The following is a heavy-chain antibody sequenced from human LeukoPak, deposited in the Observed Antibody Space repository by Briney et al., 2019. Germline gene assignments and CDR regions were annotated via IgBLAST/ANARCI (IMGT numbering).Heavy chain of an antibody. CDR1: GFTFSSYG. CDR2: ISYDGSNK. D-gene: IGHD3-3*01. CDR3: AKDLLLRITIFGVVMGAFDI. V-gene: IGHV3-30*18. J-gene: IGHJ3*02. Sequence: GGSLRLSCAASGFTFSSYGMHWVRQAPGKGLEWVAVISYDGSNKYYADSVKGRFTISGDNSKNTLYLQMNSLRAEDTAVYYCAKDLLLRITIFGVVMGAFDIWGQGTMVTVSS.